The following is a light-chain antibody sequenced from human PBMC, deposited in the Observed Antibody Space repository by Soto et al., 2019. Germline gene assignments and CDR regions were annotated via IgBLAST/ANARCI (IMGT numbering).Light chain of an antibody. V-gene: IGKV3-11*01. Sequence: EIVLTQSPATLSLSPGERATLSCRASQSVSSYLAWYQQKPGQAPSLLIYDASNRATGIPARFSGSGSGTDFTLTISSLEPEDFAVYYCQQRSNWPPITFGQGTRLEMK. J-gene: IGKJ5*01. CDR2: DAS. CDR1: QSVSSY. CDR3: QQRSNWPPIT.